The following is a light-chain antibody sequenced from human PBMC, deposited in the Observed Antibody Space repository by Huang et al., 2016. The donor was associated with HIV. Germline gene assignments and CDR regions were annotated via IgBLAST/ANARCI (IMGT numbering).Light chain of an antibody. CDR2: DAS. Sequence: DIQMTQSPSSLSASVGDRVTITCQASQDISKYLNWLQQKQGKAPKLLIYDASNLEKGVPPRFSGSGSGTHFTFTITSLQPEDIGTYYCQQYNDLLSFGQGTRLDLK. V-gene: IGKV1-33*01. CDR3: QQYNDLLS. CDR1: QDISKY. J-gene: IGKJ5*01.